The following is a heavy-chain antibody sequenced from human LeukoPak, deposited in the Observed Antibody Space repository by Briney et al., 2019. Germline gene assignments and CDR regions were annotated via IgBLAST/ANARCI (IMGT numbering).Heavy chain of an antibody. CDR2: ILNDGSQE. Sequence: PGRSLRLSCAASGFTFSRYGMPCVRQAPGKGLGWVSVILNDGSQEKYADSVKGRFTISRDSSNNKLFLQMHSLRAAATTAYYCASDDALRDNALDIWGQGTMVTVSS. CDR1: GFTFSRYG. V-gene: IGHV3-33*01. CDR3: ASDDALRDNALDI. D-gene: IGHD2-15*01. J-gene: IGHJ3*02.